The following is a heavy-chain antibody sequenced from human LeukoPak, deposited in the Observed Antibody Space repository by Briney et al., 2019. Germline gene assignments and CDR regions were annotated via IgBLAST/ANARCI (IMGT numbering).Heavy chain of an antibody. V-gene: IGHV3-30*04. J-gene: IGHJ4*02. CDR2: ISYDGSNK. CDR1: GFTLSSYA. Sequence: GGSLRLSCAASGFTLSSYAMHWVRQAPGKGLEWVAVISYDGSNKYYADSVKRRFTISRDNSKNTLYLQMNSLRAEDTAVYYCARDPPGRGYYFDYWGQGTLVTVSS. CDR3: ARDPPGRGYYFDY.